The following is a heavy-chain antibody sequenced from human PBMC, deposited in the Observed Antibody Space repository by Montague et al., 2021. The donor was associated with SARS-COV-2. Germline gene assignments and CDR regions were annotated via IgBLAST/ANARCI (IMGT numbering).Heavy chain of an antibody. V-gene: IGHV5-51*01. CDR3: ARHGAAAGTLTYYAYGMDV. Sequence: QSGAEVKKPGESLKISCKGTGYSFSSYYIGWVRQMPGKGLEWMGIIYPSDSNTRYSPSFQGQVTISVDKSITTAYLQWSSLKALDTAIYYCARHGAAAGTLTYYAYGMDVWGQGTTVTVS. CDR2: IYPSDSNT. J-gene: IGHJ6*02. D-gene: IGHD6-13*01. CDR1: GYSFSSYY.